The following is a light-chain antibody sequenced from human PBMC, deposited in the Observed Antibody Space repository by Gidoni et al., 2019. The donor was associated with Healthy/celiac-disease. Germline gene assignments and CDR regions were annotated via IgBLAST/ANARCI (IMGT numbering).Light chain of an antibody. V-gene: IGLV2-11*01. CDR2: DVS. Sequence: QSALTQPRSVSGSPGQSVTISCTGTSSDVGGYNYVSWYQQHPGKDPKLMIYDVSKRPSGVPDRFSGSKSGNTASLTISGLQAEDEADYYCCSYAGSYTLVFGGGTKLTVL. CDR3: CSYAGSYTLV. CDR1: SSDVGGYNY. J-gene: IGLJ3*02.